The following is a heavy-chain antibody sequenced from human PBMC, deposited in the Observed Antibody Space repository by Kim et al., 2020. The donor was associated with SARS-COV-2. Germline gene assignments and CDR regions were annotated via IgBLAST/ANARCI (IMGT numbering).Heavy chain of an antibody. CDR3: ASGGGDVNAFDI. CDR2: INNSGST. V-gene: IGHV4-4*02. CDR1: GGSISSSNW. D-gene: IGHD2-21*02. Sequence: SETLSLTCAVSGGSISSSNWWSWVRPPPGKGVEWIGEINNSGSTNYNPSLKSRVTISVDTSKNQFSLKMSSVTAADTAVYYCASGGGDVNAFDIWGQGTMVTVSS. J-gene: IGHJ3*02.